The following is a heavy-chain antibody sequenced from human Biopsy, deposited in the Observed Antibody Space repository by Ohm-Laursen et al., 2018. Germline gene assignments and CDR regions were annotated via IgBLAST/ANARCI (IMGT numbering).Heavy chain of an antibody. D-gene: IGHD5-18*01. CDR2: ISTYNGNT. V-gene: IGHV1-18*01. Sequence: SVKVSCKASGYLFINYGISWVRQAPGQGLEWLGWISTYNGNTNYAQKFRGRVTMTTDKPTSTAYVELRSLRSDDTVVYYCARTVDTVVVTPSDHWGQGTLVTVSS. CDR3: ARTVDTVVVTPSDH. J-gene: IGHJ4*02. CDR1: GYLFINYG.